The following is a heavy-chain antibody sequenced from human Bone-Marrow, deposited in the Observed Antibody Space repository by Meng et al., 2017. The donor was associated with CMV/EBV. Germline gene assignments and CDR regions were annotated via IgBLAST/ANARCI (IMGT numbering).Heavy chain of an antibody. J-gene: IGHJ4*02. V-gene: IGHV1-69*12. CDR1: GGTFSSYA. CDR3: ARLGAARD. CDR2: IIHIFGTA. Sequence: VLLVGSGAEGKKTVSSVTVSCTDSGGTFSSYAISWVRQSPGQGLEWMGGIIHIFGTANYAQKFQGRVTITADESTSTAYMELSSLRSEDTSVYYCARLGAARDWGQGTLVTVSS. D-gene: IGHD6-13*01.